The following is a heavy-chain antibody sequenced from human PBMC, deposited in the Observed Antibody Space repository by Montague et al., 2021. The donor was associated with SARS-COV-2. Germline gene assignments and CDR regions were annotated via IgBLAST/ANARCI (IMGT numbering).Heavy chain of an antibody. J-gene: IGHJ6*02. Sequence: SLRLSCAASGFTLSSYEMNWVRQAPGKGLEWVSYISSSGSTIYYSDSXKGRFTISRDNAKNSLYLQMNSLRAEDTAVYYCARGGTYYDFWSGYRNYYYGMDVWGQGTTVTVSS. CDR2: ISSSGSTI. D-gene: IGHD3-3*01. CDR3: ARGGTYYDFWSGYRNYYYGMDV. CDR1: GFTLSSYE. V-gene: IGHV3-48*03.